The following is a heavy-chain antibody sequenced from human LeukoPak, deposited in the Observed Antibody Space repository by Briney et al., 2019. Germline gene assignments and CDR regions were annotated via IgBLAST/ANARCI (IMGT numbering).Heavy chain of an antibody. CDR3: ARVGAYYDSSGYYYFDY. CDR1: GFTFSSYA. J-gene: IGHJ4*02. D-gene: IGHD3-22*01. Sequence: GGSLRLSCAASGFTFSSYAMHWVRQAPGKGLEWVAVISYDGSNKYYADSVKGRFTISRDNSKNTLYLQMNSLRAEDTAVYYCARVGAYYDSSGYYYFDYWGQGTLVTVSS. V-gene: IGHV3-30*01. CDR2: ISYDGSNK.